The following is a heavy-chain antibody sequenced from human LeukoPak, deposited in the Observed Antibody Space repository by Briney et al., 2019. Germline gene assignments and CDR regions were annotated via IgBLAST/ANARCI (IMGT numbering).Heavy chain of an antibody. J-gene: IGHJ4*02. CDR1: GGSISSYY. V-gene: IGHV4-59*12. CDR2: IYHSGST. CDR3: ARGAPVGGSIDY. D-gene: IGHD2-15*01. Sequence: SETLSLTCTVSGGSISSYYWSWIRQPPGKGLEWIGYIYHSGSTYYNPSLKSRVTISVDRSKNQFSLKLSSVTAADTAVYYCARGAPVGGSIDYWGQGTLVTVSS.